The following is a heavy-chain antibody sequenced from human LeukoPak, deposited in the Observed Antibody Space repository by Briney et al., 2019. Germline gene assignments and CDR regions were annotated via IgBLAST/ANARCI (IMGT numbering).Heavy chain of an antibody. J-gene: IGHJ4*02. Sequence: SETLSLTFTVPGGSISSYYWSWIRQPAGKGLEWIRRIYTSGSTNYKPSLKSRVPLSLDTSTNQFSLKLSSVTAADTAVYYCARGVPAAIDYWGQGTLVTVSS. CDR1: GGSISSYY. CDR3: ARGVPAAIDY. CDR2: IYTSGST. V-gene: IGHV4-4*07. D-gene: IGHD2-2*01.